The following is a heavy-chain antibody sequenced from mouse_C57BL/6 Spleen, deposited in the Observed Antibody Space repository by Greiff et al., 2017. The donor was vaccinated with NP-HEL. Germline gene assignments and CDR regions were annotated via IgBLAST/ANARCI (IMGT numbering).Heavy chain of an antibody. J-gene: IGHJ1*03. CDR3: ARALPHYYGSSNWYFDV. D-gene: IGHD1-1*01. CDR2: ISYDGSN. V-gene: IGHV3-6*01. Sequence: EVKLMESGPGLVKPSQSLSLTCSVTGYSITSGYYWNWIRQFPGNKLEWMGYISYDGSNNYNPSLKNRISITRDTSKNQFFLKLNSVTTEDTATYYCARALPHYYGSSNWYFDVWGTGTTVTVSS. CDR1: GYSITSGYY.